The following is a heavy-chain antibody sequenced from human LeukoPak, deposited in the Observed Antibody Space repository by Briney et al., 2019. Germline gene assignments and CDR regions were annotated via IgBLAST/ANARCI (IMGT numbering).Heavy chain of an antibody. V-gene: IGHV4-61*02. CDR1: GGSTSSGSYY. Sequence: SQTLSLTCTVSGGSTSSGSYYWSWIRQPAGKGLEWIGRIYTSGSTNYNPSLKSRVTISVDTSKNQFSLKLSSVTAADTAVYYCARVLKQWLPEARGMDVWGQGTTVTVSS. J-gene: IGHJ6*02. D-gene: IGHD6-19*01. CDR3: ARVLKQWLPEARGMDV. CDR2: IYTSGST.